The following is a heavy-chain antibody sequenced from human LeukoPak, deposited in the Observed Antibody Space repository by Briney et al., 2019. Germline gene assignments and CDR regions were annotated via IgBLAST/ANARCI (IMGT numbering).Heavy chain of an antibody. V-gene: IGHV1-69*04. CDR3: ARAFDTAYYDY. D-gene: IGHD5-18*01. Sequence: GASVKVSCKASGGTFSSYAISWVRQAPGQGLEWMGRIIPILGIANYAQKFQGRVTITADKSTSTAYMELSSLRSEDTAVYYCARAFDTAYYDYWGQGTLVTVSS. CDR2: IIPILGIA. J-gene: IGHJ4*02. CDR1: GGTFSSYA.